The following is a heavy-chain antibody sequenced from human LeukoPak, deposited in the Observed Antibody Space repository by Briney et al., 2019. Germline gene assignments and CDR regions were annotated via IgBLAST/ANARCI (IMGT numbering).Heavy chain of an antibody. D-gene: IGHD1-26*01. Sequence: LAGGSLRLSCAASGFTFSSYWMHWVRQAPGKGLLWVSRINSDGSSTSYADSVKGRFTISRDNAKNTLYLQMNSLRAEDTAVYYCARDVGSWWELWGYFDYWGQGTLVTVSS. CDR3: ARDVGSWWELWGYFDY. J-gene: IGHJ4*02. CDR2: INSDGSST. CDR1: GFTFSSYW. V-gene: IGHV3-74*01.